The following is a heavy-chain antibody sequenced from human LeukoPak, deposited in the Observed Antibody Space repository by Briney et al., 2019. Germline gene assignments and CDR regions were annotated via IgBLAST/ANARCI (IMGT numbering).Heavy chain of an antibody. Sequence: SETLSLTCTVSGGSISSYYWSWIRQPPGKGLEWIGYICYSGSTNYNPSLKSRVTISVDTSKNQFSLKLSSVTAADTAVYYCARLGIAEEHAFDIWGQGTMVTVSS. V-gene: IGHV4-59*08. J-gene: IGHJ3*02. CDR3: ARLGIAEEHAFDI. CDR1: GGSISSYY. CDR2: ICYSGST. D-gene: IGHD6-13*01.